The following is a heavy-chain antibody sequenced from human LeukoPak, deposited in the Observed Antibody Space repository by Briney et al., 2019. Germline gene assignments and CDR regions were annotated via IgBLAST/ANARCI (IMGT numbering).Heavy chain of an antibody. J-gene: IGHJ4*02. Sequence: SETLSLTCTVSGGFISSYYWSWIRQPAGKGLEWIGYIYYSGSTNYNPSLKSRVTISVDTSKNQFSLKLSSVTAADTAVYYCASSYSSGWRRFDYWGQGTLVTVSS. CDR3: ASSYSSGWRRFDY. D-gene: IGHD6-19*01. CDR2: IYYSGST. CDR1: GGFISSYY. V-gene: IGHV4-59*01.